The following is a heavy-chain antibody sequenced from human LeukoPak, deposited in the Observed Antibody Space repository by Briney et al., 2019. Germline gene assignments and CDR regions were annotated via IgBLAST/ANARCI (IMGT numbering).Heavy chain of an antibody. J-gene: IGHJ4*02. D-gene: IGHD6-19*01. CDR1: GGSLSSYY. CDR3: ARHPVAGDPDY. Sequence: SETLSLTCTVSGGSLSSYYRSWIRQPPGKGLEWIGYIYYSGSTDYNPSLKSRVTISVDTSKTHFSLKLSSVAAADTAVYYCARHPVAGDPDYWGQGTLVTVSS. CDR2: IYYSGST. V-gene: IGHV4-59*08.